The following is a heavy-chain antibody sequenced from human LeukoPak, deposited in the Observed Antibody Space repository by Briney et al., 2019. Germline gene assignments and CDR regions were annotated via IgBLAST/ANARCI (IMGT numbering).Heavy chain of an antibody. Sequence: SETLSLTCAVSGGSITSSKWWSWVRQPPGKGLEWIGEIHYSGSTNYNPSLKSRVTISVDTSKNQFSLKLSSVTAADTAVYYCARERGANWNDTPHYFDYWGQGTLVTVSS. J-gene: IGHJ4*02. CDR3: ARERGANWNDTPHYFDY. CDR1: GGSITSSKW. D-gene: IGHD1-1*01. V-gene: IGHV4-4*02. CDR2: IHYSGST.